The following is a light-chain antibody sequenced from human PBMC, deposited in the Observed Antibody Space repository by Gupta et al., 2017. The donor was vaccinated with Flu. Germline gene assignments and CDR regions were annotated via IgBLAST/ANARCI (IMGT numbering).Light chain of an antibody. CDR2: AAS. CDR1: QSISSY. J-gene: IGKJ4*01. Sequence: IQMTQSPSSLSASVGDRVTITCRARQSISSYLNWYQQKPGKAPKLLIYAASSLQSGVPPRFSGSGSGTDFTLTISSLQPEDVATYYCQQSDSNPRSFGEGTKVEIK. CDR3: QQSDSNPRS. V-gene: IGKV1-39*01.